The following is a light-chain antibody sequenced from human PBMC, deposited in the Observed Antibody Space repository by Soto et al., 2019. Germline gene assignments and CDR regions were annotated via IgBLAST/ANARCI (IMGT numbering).Light chain of an antibody. J-gene: IGLJ2*01. CDR2: EVS. CDR3: SSYTSSSTFTV. CDR1: SSDVGGYNY. V-gene: IGLV2-14*01. Sequence: QSVLTQPASVSGSPGQSITISCTGTSSDVGGYNYVSWYQQHPGKAPKLMIYEVSNRPSGVSNRFSGSKSGNTASLTISGLQPEDEADYYCSSYTSSSTFTVFGGGTKLTVL.